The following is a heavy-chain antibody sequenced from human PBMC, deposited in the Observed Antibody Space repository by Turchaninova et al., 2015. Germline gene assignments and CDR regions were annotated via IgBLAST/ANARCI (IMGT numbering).Heavy chain of an antibody. CDR1: GFSLSTYGLG. CDR3: AHRRPYGGISGHFDY. J-gene: IGHJ4*02. V-gene: IGHV2-5*02. Sequence: QITLKESGPTLVKPTQTLPLTCTFSGFSLSTYGLGLGWCRQPPGKALEWLAVIYWDDDKRYSPTLKTRLTITKDTSKNQVVLTMTNMDPVDTATYYCAHRRPYGGISGHFDYWGQGSLVTVSS. D-gene: IGHD4-23*01. CDR2: IYWDDDK.